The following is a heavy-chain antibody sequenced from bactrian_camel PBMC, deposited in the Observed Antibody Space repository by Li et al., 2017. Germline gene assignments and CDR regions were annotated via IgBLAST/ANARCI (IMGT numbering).Heavy chain of an antibody. V-gene: IGHV3S53*01. J-gene: IGHJ3*01. CDR3: NADYVGLGTCRHTPDA. D-gene: IGHD2*01. Sequence: HVQLVESGGDTVKPGGSLTLSCRISGYTHCSLDMSWYRQAQGKERELVASIDRDGTPTVAASVKGRFTITAANSVVTLQMNSLSPDDTAMYYYNADYVGLGTCRHTPDACGQGTQVTVS. CDR1: GYTHCSLD. CDR2: IDRDGTP.